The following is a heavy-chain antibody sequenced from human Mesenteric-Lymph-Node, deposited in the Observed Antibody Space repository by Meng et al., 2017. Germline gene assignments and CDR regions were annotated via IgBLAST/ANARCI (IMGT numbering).Heavy chain of an antibody. CDR2: FSTGGGGT. CDR1: GFHFGSFA. V-gene: IGHV3-23*01. J-gene: IGHJ4*02. CDR3: AKASLGDCSGGYCYPFDY. D-gene: IGHD2-15*01. Sequence: GGSLRLSCAASGFHFGSFAMAWVRQAPGQGLEWVSSFSTGGGGTHYADSVEGRFTISRDNSKNTLLLQMDSLRAEDTAVYFCAKASLGDCSGGYCYPFDYWGLGSLVTVSS.